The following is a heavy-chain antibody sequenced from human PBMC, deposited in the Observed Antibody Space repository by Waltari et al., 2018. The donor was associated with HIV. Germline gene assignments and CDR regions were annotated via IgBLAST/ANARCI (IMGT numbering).Heavy chain of an antibody. CDR2: IFPSDSTT. Sequence: EVQLRQSGAEMKKPGESLRTSCKGSGYNFSRYWVSWVRQIPGKGLEWMGIIFPSDSTTRYSPSFRGQVTISADKSINTPYLQWTTLKAADSASYYCETGPDHYCDFWGQGTQVTVSS. J-gene: IGHJ4*02. CDR1: GYNFSRYW. CDR3: ETGPDHYCDF. V-gene: IGHV5-51*01.